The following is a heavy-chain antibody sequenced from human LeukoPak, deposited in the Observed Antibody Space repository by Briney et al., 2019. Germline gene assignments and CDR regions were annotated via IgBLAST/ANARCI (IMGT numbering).Heavy chain of an antibody. Sequence: PGGSLRLSSAASGFTFSSYWMHWVRQAPGKGLVWVSRINTDGSSTSYADSVKGRFTISRDNAKNTLYLQMNSLRAEDTAVYYCARGPTTYFDCWGQGTLVTVPS. CDR1: GFTFSSYW. V-gene: IGHV3-74*01. J-gene: IGHJ4*02. CDR2: INTDGSST. CDR3: ARGPTTYFDC. D-gene: IGHD1-1*01.